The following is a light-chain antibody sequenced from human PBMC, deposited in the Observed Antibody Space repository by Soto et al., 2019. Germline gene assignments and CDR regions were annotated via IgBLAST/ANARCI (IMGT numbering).Light chain of an antibody. Sequence: DIQMTQSPSALSASVGDRVTITCRASQNISSWLAWYQQKPGKAPKSLIYDASSLEGGVPSRLSGSGSGTEFTLTISNLQPDDSATYYCQLYKAFSPWTFGQGTKVEIK. CDR3: QLYKAFSPWT. CDR2: DAS. V-gene: IGKV1-5*01. J-gene: IGKJ1*01. CDR1: QNISSW.